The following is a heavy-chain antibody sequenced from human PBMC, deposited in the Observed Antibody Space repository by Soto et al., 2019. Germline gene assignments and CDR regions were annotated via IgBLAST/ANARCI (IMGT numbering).Heavy chain of an antibody. CDR3: ARVYMVRGTIIRYFDY. V-gene: IGHV4-4*02. J-gene: IGHJ4*02. Sequence: QVQLQESGPGLVKPSGTLSLTCAVSGCSISSSNWWCWVRQPPGKGLEWMGKIYHSGSTNYNPFLKSRGTISVDKSKNQFSLKLSSVTAADTAVYYCARVYMVRGTIIRYFDYWGQGTLVTVSS. CDR1: GCSISSSNW. D-gene: IGHD3-10*01. CDR2: IYHSGST.